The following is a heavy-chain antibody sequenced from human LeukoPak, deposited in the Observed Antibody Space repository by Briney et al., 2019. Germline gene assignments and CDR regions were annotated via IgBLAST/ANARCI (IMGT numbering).Heavy chain of an antibody. CDR3: ARNPITIFGVVIRNYYYYYMDV. CDR2: IYYSGST. J-gene: IGHJ6*03. Sequence: SETLSLTCTVSGGSISSSSYYWGWIRQPPGKGLEWIGSIYYSGSTYYNPSLKSRVTISVDTSKNQFSLKLSSVTAADTAVYYCARNPITIFGVVIRNYYYYYMDVWGKGTTVTVSS. D-gene: IGHD3-3*01. V-gene: IGHV4-39*01. CDR1: GGSISSSSYY.